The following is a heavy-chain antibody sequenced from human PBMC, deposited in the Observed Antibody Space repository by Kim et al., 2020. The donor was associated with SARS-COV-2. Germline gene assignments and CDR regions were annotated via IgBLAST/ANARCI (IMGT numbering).Heavy chain of an antibody. CDR2: IYYSGST. CDR1: GGSISSSSYY. V-gene: IGHV4-39*01. J-gene: IGHJ3*02. Sequence: SETLSLTCTVSGGSISSSSYYWGWIRQPPGKGLEWIGSIYYSGSTYYNPSLKSRVTISVDTSKNQFSLKLGSVTAADTAVYYCARHPQTSLKWLELRLDAFNIWGQGTMVTVFS. CDR3: ARHPQTSLKWLELRLDAFNI. D-gene: IGHD6-19*01.